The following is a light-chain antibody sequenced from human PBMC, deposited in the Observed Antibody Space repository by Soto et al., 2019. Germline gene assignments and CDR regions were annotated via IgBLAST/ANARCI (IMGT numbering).Light chain of an antibody. CDR1: QGIRNY. Sequence: DIQMTQSPSSLSASVGDRVTITCRASQGIRNYLAWYQQKPGKVPKLLIYAASTLQSGVPSRFSGSGSGTAFTLTISSLQPEDVAIYYCQKHKSAPFTFGGGTKVEIK. CDR3: QKHKSAPFT. J-gene: IGKJ4*01. V-gene: IGKV1-27*01. CDR2: AAS.